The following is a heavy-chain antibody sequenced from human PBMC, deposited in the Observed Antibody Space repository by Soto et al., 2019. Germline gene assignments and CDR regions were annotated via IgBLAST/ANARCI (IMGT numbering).Heavy chain of an antibody. V-gene: IGHV1-69*13. CDR3: ARGGITFGGVISDAFDI. J-gene: IGHJ3*02. CDR1: GDTFSSYA. D-gene: IGHD3-16*01. Sequence: SVKVSCKASGDTFSSYAISWVRQAPGQGLEWMGGIIPIFGTANYAQKFQGRVTITADESTSTAYMELSSLRSEDTAVYYCARGGITFGGVISDAFDIWGQGTMVTVSS. CDR2: IIPIFGTA.